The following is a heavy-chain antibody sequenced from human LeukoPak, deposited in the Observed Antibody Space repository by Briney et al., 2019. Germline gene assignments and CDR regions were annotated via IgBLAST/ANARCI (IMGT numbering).Heavy chain of an antibody. CDR1: GYTLTSNG. J-gene: IGHJ4*02. CDR2: LSAYNGNT. CDR3: ARDQQWLDPARHGFDY. D-gene: IGHD6-19*01. Sequence: EASVKVSCKASGYTLTSNGISWVRQVPGQGLEWVGWLSAYNGNTNYAQKFQGRVTMTTDTSTSAAYMELRSLRSDDTAVYYCARDQQWLDPARHGFDYWGQGTLVTVSS. V-gene: IGHV1-18*01.